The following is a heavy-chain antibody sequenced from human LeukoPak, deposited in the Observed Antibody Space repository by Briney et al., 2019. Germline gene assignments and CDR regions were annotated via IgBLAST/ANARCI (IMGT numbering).Heavy chain of an antibody. V-gene: IGHV3-23*01. D-gene: IGHD1-26*01. CDR3: ARGTGIVGAAAGRSYYFDY. J-gene: IGHJ4*02. CDR1: GFTFSSYA. CDR2: ISGSGGST. Sequence: PGGSLRLSCAASGFTFSSYAMSWVRQAPGKGLEWVSAISGSGGSTYYADSVKGRFTISRDNAKNSLYLQMNSLRAEDTAVYYCARGTGIVGAAAGRSYYFDYWGQGTLVTVSS.